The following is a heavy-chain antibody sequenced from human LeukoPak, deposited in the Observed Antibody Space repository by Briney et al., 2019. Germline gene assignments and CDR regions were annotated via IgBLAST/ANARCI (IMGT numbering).Heavy chain of an antibody. D-gene: IGHD5-18*01. J-gene: IGHJ4*02. Sequence: SETLPLTCTVSGGSISSYYWSWIRQPPGKGLEWIGYIYYSGSTNYNPSLKSRVTISVDTSKNQFSLKLSSVTAADTAVYYCARGYSYGYRSLYYWGQGTLVTVSS. CDR2: IYYSGST. CDR1: GGSISSYY. CDR3: ARGYSYGYRSLYY. V-gene: IGHV4-59*12.